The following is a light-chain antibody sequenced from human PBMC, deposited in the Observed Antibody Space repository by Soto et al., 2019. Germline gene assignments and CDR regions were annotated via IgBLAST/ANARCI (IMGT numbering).Light chain of an antibody. V-gene: IGLV2-11*01. J-gene: IGLJ1*01. CDR3: CSYAGRDTLYV. Sequence: QSVLTQPRSGSGSPGQSVTISCTGTSTDVGGYNYVSWYQQHPGKVPKLMLYDVSKRPSGVPDRFSGSKSGNTASLTISGLQAGDEADYYCCSYAGRDTLYVFGSGTKVTVL. CDR2: DVS. CDR1: STDVGGYNY.